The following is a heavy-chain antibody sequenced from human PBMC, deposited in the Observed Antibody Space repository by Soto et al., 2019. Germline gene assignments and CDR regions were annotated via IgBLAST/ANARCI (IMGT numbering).Heavy chain of an antibody. J-gene: IGHJ6*02. CDR2: ISYDGSNK. D-gene: IGHD3-10*01. V-gene: IGHV3-30*18. CDR1: GFTFSSYG. CDR3: AEGDVGLVRAPYYYYGMDV. Sequence: QVQLVESGGGVVQPGRSLRLSCAASGFTFSSYGMHGVRQAPGKGLEWVAVISYDGSNKYYADSVKGRFTISRDNSKNTLYLPMNSLRAADTAVYYCAEGDVGLVRAPYYYYGMDVWCQGTTVTVSS.